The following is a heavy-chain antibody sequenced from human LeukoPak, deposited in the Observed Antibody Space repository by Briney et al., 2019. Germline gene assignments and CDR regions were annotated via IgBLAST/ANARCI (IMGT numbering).Heavy chain of an antibody. D-gene: IGHD3/OR15-3a*01. CDR2: IGTAGDT. CDR3: AKDWTGTKPFDL. CDR1: GFTFSSYD. J-gene: IGHJ2*01. Sequence: GGSLRLSCAASGFTFSSYDMHWVRQATGKGLEWVSAIGTAGDTYYPGSVKGRFTISRENAKNSLYLQMNSLRAEDTAVYYCAKDWTGTKPFDLWGRGTLVTVSS. V-gene: IGHV3-13*01.